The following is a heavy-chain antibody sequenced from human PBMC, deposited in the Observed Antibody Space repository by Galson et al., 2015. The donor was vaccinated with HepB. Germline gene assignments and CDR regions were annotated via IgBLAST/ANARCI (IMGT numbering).Heavy chain of an antibody. CDR1: GFTFSSYG. V-gene: IGHV3-33*01. CDR3: ARLYSYGYLDY. D-gene: IGHD5-18*01. Sequence: SLRLSCAASGFTFSSYGMHWVRQAPGKGLEWVAVIWYDGSNKYYADSVKGRFTISRDNSKNTLYLQMNSLRAEDTAVYYCARLYSYGYLDYWGQGTLVTVSS. J-gene: IGHJ4*02. CDR2: IWYDGSNK.